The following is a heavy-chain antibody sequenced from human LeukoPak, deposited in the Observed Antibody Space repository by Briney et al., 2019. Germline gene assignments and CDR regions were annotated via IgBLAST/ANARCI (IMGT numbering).Heavy chain of an antibody. J-gene: IGHJ4*02. CDR1: GYTFTSYY. CDR2: INPSGGST. Sequence: ASVKVSCKASGYTFTSYYMHWVRQAPGQGLEWMGIINPSGGSTSYAQKFQGRVTMTRDTSTSTVYMELSSLRSEDTAVYYCARDHIPVPATAIPDYWGQGTLVTVSP. CDR3: ARDHIPVPATAIPDY. D-gene: IGHD2-2*02. V-gene: IGHV1-46*01.